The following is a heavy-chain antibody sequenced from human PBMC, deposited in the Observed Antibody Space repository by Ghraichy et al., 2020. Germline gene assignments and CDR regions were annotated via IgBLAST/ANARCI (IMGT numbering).Heavy chain of an antibody. V-gene: IGHV4-59*01. Sequence: SETLSLTCTVSGGSISSYYWSWIRQPPGKGLEWIGYIYYSGSTNYNPSLKSRVTISVDTSKNQFSLKLSSVTAADTAVYYCARVDTVTNYFDYWGQGTLVTVSS. CDR1: GGSISSYY. D-gene: IGHD4-17*01. J-gene: IGHJ4*02. CDR2: IYYSGST. CDR3: ARVDTVTNYFDY.